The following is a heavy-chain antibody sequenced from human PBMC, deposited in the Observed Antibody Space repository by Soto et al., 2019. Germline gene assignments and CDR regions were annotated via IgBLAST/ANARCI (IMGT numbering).Heavy chain of an antibody. CDR2: ISYDGSNK. Sequence: GGSLSLSCAASGFTFSSYGMHWVRQAPGKGLEWVAVISYDGSNKYYAVSVKGRFTISRDNSKNTLYLQMNSLRAEDTAVYYCAKDLTENGITGTHPTFDYWGQGTLVTVSS. CDR3: AKDLTENGITGTHPTFDY. V-gene: IGHV3-30*18. D-gene: IGHD1-20*01. J-gene: IGHJ4*02. CDR1: GFTFSSYG.